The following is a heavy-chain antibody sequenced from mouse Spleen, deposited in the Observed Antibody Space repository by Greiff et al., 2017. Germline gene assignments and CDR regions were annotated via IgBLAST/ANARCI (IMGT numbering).Heavy chain of an antibody. D-gene: IGHD1-2*01. CDR2: IYPGDGDT. Sequence: QVQLQQSGPELVKPGASVKISCKASGYAFSSSWMNWVKQRPGKGLEWIGRIYPGDGDTNYNGKFKGKATLTADKSSSTAYMQLSSLTSEDSAVYFCARGYDVDYWGQGTTLTVSS. J-gene: IGHJ2*01. V-gene: IGHV1-82*01. CDR1: GYAFSSSW. CDR3: ARGYDVDY.